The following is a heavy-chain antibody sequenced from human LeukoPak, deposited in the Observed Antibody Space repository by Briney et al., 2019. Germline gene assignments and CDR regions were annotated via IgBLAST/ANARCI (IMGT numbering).Heavy chain of an antibody. J-gene: IGHJ4*02. CDR1: GFTFGDYA. Sequence: GGSLRPSCTTSGFTFGDYAMTWVRQAPGKGLEWVANIKQDGSEKYYVDSVKGRFTISRDNAKNSLYLQMNSLRAEDTAVYYCARDRSYYAFDYWGQGTLVTVSS. CDR3: ARDRSYYAFDY. V-gene: IGHV3-7*01. CDR2: IKQDGSEK. D-gene: IGHD1-26*01.